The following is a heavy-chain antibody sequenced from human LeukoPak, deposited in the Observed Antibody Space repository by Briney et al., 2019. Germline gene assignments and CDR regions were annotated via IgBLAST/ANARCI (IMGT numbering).Heavy chain of an antibody. CDR3: ATSPFIFLVSPPRLDF. CDR1: GYSFTGYY. CDR2: INPNTGGT. Sequence: ASVKVSCTTSGYSFTGYYMHWVRQAPGQGLEWMGWINPNTGGTNYAQKFQGRVTVTSDTSISTAYMELSSLKSDDTAMYYCATSPFIFLVSPPRLDFWGQGTLVTVSS. J-gene: IGHJ4*02. D-gene: IGHD3-3*01. V-gene: IGHV1-2*02.